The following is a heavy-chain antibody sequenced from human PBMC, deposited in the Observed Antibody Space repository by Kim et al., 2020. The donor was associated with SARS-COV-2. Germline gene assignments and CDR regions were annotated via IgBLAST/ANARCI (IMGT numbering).Heavy chain of an antibody. J-gene: IGHJ4*02. CDR2: INEDGSRT. D-gene: IGHD1-26*01. V-gene: IGHV3-74*01. CDR1: GFTFGSYW. Sequence: GGSLRLSCTASGFTFGSYWMHWVRQAPGKGLEWVSRINEDGSRTDYVESVRGRFTISRDNSKDTLYLQMNSLRADDTAVYYCATDLSGRDDDWGQGTLVTVSS. CDR3: ATDLSGRDDD.